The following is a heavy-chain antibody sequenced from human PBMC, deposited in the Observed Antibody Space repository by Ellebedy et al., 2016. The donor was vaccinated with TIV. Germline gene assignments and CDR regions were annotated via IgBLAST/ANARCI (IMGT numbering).Heavy chain of an antibody. D-gene: IGHD3-3*01. Sequence: PGGSLRLSCAASGFSFSSYGMHWVRQAPGKGLEWVTSIWYDGTNKYYADSVKGRFTISRDNSKNTLYLQMNSLRAEDTAVNFCGRDRQEYDLRSVSYTLSMNIDSWGQGTPVTVSS. V-gene: IGHV3-33*01. CDR3: GRDRQEYDLRSVSYTLSMNIDS. J-gene: IGHJ4*02. CDR2: IWYDGTNK. CDR1: GFSFSSYG.